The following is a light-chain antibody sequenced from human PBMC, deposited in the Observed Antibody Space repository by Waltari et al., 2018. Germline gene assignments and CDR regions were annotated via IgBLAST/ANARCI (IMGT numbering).Light chain of an antibody. V-gene: IGKV1-9*01. CDR1: QNISSY. Sequence: IQLTQSPSSLSASVGDRVSITCRASQNISSYLAWYQQKPGKAPSLLIYSASTLQSGVPSRFSGSGSGTDFTFTISSLQPEDIATYYCQQYDNLPITFGQGTRLEIK. J-gene: IGKJ5*01. CDR3: QQYDNLPIT. CDR2: SAS.